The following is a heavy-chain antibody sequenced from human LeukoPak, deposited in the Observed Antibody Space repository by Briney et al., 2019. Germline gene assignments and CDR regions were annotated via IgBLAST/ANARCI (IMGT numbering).Heavy chain of an antibody. Sequence: PGGSLRLSCSASGFTVSDYYMSWVRQAPGKGLEWVSLLYTDDTTIYADSVEGRFTISRDDSKNTIYLHMTTLRGEDTAVYYCARGGAFYWNPRYWGQGTLVTVSS. CDR2: LYTDDTT. J-gene: IGHJ4*02. D-gene: IGHD1-1*01. CDR3: ARGGAFYWNPRY. CDR1: GFTVSDYY. V-gene: IGHV3-53*01.